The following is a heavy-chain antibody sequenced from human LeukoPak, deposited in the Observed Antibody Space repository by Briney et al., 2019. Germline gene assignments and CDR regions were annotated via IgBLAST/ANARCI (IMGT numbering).Heavy chain of an antibody. CDR3: ARDHPSRGYYRPYYGMDV. D-gene: IGHD3-3*01. J-gene: IGHJ6*04. V-gene: IGHV4-61*01. Sequence: SETLSLTCTVSGGSVSSSSYYWSWIRQPPGKGLEWIGYIYYSGSTNYNPSLKSRVTISVDTSKNQFSLKLSPVTAADTAVYYCARDHPSRGYYRPYYGMDVWGKGTTVTVSS. CDR2: IYYSGST. CDR1: GGSVSSSSYY.